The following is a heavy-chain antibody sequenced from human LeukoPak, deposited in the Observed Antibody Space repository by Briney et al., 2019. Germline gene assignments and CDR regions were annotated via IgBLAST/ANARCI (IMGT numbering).Heavy chain of an antibody. J-gene: IGHJ5*02. CDR1: GYSISSGYY. CDR2: IYHSGST. V-gene: IGHV4-38-2*02. Sequence: SETLSLTCTVSGYSISSGYYWGWIRQPPGKGLEWIGSIYHSGSTYYNPSLKSRVTMSVDTSKNQFSLKLSSVTAADTAVYFCARGMAAAYDYNWFGRWGQGTLVTVSS. D-gene: IGHD5-12*01. CDR3: ARGMAAAYDYNWFGR.